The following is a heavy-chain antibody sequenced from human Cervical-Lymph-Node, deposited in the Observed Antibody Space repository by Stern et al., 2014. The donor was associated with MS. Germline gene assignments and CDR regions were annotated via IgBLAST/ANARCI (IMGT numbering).Heavy chain of an antibody. Sequence: EVQLVESGAEVKKPGESLKISCKGSGYSFTSYWIGWGRQMPGKGLEWMGIIYLGDSDTRYSPSFQGPVTISADKSISPASLQWSSLKASDTAMYYCARHRSGLNWFDPWGQGTLVTVSS. D-gene: IGHD6-19*01. CDR2: IYLGDSDT. CDR3: ARHRSGLNWFDP. J-gene: IGHJ5*02. CDR1: GYSFTSYW. V-gene: IGHV5-51*01.